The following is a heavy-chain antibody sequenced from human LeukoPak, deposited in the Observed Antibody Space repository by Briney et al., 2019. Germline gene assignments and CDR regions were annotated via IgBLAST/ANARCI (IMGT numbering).Heavy chain of an antibody. CDR2: ISGRGGST. J-gene: IGHJ5*02. V-gene: IGHV3-23*01. Sequence: PGGALRLACAASGFTFSSYGMSWVRQAPGKGLEWVSAISGRGGSTYYADAVKGRFTISRDNPKNTLSLQMNSLRAEDTAVYYCAKRMHAGDAYNWFDPWGQGTLVTVSS. CDR3: AKRMHAGDAYNWFDP. D-gene: IGHD2-21*02. CDR1: GFTFSSYG.